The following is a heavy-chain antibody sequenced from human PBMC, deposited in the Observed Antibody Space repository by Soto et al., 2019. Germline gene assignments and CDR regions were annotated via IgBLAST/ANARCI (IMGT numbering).Heavy chain of an antibody. CDR3: ARGTVTTHYYYYGMDV. CDR2: IYYSGST. CDR1: GGSISSGDYY. J-gene: IGHJ6*02. V-gene: IGHV4-30-4*01. Sequence: SETLSLTCTVSGGSISSGDYYWSWIRQPPGKGLEWIGYIYYSGSTYYNPSLKSRVTISVDTSKNQFSLKLSSVTAADTAVYYCARGTVTTHYYYYGMDVWGQGTTVTVSS. D-gene: IGHD4-17*01.